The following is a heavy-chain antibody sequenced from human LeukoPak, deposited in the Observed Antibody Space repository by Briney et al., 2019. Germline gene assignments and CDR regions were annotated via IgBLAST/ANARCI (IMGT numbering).Heavy chain of an antibody. D-gene: IGHD3-9*01. J-gene: IGHJ3*02. CDR1: GYTFTGYY. Sequence: ASVKVSCKASGYTFTGYYMHWVRQAPGQGLEWMGWINPNSGGTNYAQKFQGRATMTRDTSISTAYMELSRLRSDDTAVYYCARDAGYDILTGYDAFDIWGQGTMVTVSS. V-gene: IGHV1-2*02. CDR2: INPNSGGT. CDR3: ARDAGYDILTGYDAFDI.